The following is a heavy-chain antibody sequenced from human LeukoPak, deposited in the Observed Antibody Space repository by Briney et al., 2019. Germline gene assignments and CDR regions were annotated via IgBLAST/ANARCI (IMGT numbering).Heavy chain of an antibody. CDR3: LRGDRRDY. CDR1: GFTSSIYP. CDR2: IAYDGSYK. V-gene: IGHV3-30*04. Sequence: GGSLRLSCAASGFTSSIYPMHWVRQAPGKGLEWVAVIAYDGSYKYYADSVKGRFTISRDNAKDSLYLQMNSLRVEDAAVYYCLRGDRRDYWGQGTLVTVSS. J-gene: IGHJ4*02.